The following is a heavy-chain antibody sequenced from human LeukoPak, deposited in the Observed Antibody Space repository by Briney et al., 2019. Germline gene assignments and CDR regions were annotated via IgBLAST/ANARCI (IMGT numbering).Heavy chain of an antibody. CDR3: AKDVSKGLEYFDF. D-gene: IGHD6-6*01. CDR1: GFSVTNNY. CDR2: FYVGGAT. V-gene: IGHV3-53*01. Sequence: GGSLRLSCAVSGFSVTNNYMSWVRQAPGKGLEWVSVFYVGGATYYADSVKGRFTISRDNSENTLYLQMKSLRAEDTAVYSCAKDVSKGLEYFDFWGQGTLVTVS. J-gene: IGHJ4*02.